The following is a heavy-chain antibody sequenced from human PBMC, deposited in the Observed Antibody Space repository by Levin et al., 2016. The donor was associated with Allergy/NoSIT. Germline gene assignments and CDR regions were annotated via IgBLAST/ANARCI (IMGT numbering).Heavy chain of an antibody. CDR3: ARGIVVPPNVYPEHFDF. V-gene: IGHV4-31*02. Sequence: WIRQPPGKGLEWIGNIYYRGRGNTNYNPSLKTRLIISLDTSKNQFSLTLSSMTAADTAVYFCARGIVVPPNVYPEHFDFWGPELWSPSPQ. J-gene: IGHJ4*01. D-gene: IGHD2-15*01. CDR2: IYYRGRGNT.